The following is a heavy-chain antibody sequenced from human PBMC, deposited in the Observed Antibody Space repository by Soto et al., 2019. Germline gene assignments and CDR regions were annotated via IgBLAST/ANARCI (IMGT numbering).Heavy chain of an antibody. Sequence: SETLSLTCAVSGGSISSGGYSWSWIRQPPGKGLEWIGYIYHSGSTYYNPSLKSRVTISVDRSKNQFSLKLSSVTAADTAVYYCARGYYYEGVVFYGMDVWGQGTTVTVSS. J-gene: IGHJ6*02. CDR1: GGSISSGGYS. D-gene: IGHD3-22*01. V-gene: IGHV4-30-2*01. CDR2: IYHSGST. CDR3: ARGYYYEGVVFYGMDV.